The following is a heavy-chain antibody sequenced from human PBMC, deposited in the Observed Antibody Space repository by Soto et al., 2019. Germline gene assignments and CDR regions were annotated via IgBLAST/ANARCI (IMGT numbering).Heavy chain of an antibody. Sequence: ESVGGLVQPGGSLRLSCAASGFTFRNYVMTWVRQAPGKGREWLSTITGSGCNTYYAVSVRGPFVISRDNSKDTLYLQMDSLGAADTAVYYCGKMAWLGDLSGHDFWGQGTLVTVSS. CDR2: ITGSGCNT. D-gene: IGHD3-10*01. J-gene: IGHJ4*02. CDR3: GKMAWLGDLSGHDF. CDR1: GFTFRNYV. V-gene: IGHV3-23*01.